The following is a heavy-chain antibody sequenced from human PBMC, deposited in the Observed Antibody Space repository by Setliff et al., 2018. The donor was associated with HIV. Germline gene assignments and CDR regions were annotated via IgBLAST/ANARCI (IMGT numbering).Heavy chain of an antibody. D-gene: IGHD6-19*01. Sequence: ASVKVSCKASGYTFISYDVNWVRQATGQGLEWMGWMNPASDNTGYAQKFQGRVTMTRNTSVSTVYMELSSLRSEDTAVYYCARVRSSFPQYTSGLVRPFDIWGQGTTVTVSS. CDR2: MNPASDNT. CDR3: ARVRSSFPQYTSGLVRPFDI. CDR1: GYTFISYD. V-gene: IGHV1-8*02. J-gene: IGHJ3*02.